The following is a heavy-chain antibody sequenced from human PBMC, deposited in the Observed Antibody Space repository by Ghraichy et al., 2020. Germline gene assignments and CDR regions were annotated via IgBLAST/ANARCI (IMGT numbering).Heavy chain of an antibody. V-gene: IGHV3-23*01. Sequence: AGELRLSCAASGFTFSSYAMSWVRQAPGKGLEWVSAISGSGGSTYYADSVKGRFTISRDNSKNTLYLQMNSLRAEDTAVYYCAKDLAFWSGYFDYWGQGTLVTVSS. D-gene: IGHD3-3*01. CDR2: ISGSGGST. CDR3: AKDLAFWSGYFDY. J-gene: IGHJ4*02. CDR1: GFTFSSYA.